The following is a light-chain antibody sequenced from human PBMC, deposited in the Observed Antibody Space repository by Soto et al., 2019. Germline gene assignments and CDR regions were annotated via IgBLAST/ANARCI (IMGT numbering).Light chain of an antibody. CDR1: QSISNY. Sequence: DIQMTQSPSSLSASVRDRVTISCRASQSISNYLNWYQQIPGKAPKVLIYAASSLRSGVPSRFTGSGSGTDFTLTISSLQVEDFATYHCQQTYSSPWTFGQGTTVEMK. V-gene: IGKV1-39*01. CDR3: QQTYSSPWT. CDR2: AAS. J-gene: IGKJ1*01.